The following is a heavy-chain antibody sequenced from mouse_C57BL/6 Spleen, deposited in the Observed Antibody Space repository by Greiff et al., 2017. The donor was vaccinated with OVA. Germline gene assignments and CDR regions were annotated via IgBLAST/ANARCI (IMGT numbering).Heavy chain of an antibody. V-gene: IGHV1-52*01. CDR1: GYTFTSYW. Sequence: VQLQQPGAELVRPGSSVKLSCKASGYTFTSYWMHWVKQRPIQGLEWIGNIDPSDSETHYNQKFKDKATLTVDKSSSTAYMQLSSLTSEDSAVYYCALYSNYEYFDYWGQGTTLTVSS. J-gene: IGHJ2*01. D-gene: IGHD2-5*01. CDR3: ALYSNYEYFDY. CDR2: IDPSDSET.